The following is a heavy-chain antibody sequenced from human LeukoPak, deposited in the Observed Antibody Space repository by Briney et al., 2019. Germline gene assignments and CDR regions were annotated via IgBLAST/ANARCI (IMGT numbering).Heavy chain of an antibody. CDR3: ARVSGGSCGDV. CDR2: ISSSGSTI. J-gene: IGHJ6*04. V-gene: IGHV3-48*03. Sequence: GGSLRLSCAASGFTFSSYEMNWVRQAPGKGLEWVSYISSSGSTIYYADSVKGRFTISRDNAKNSLYLQMNSLRAEDTAVYYYARVSGGSCGDVWGKGTTVTISS. CDR1: GFTFSSYE. D-gene: IGHD2-15*01.